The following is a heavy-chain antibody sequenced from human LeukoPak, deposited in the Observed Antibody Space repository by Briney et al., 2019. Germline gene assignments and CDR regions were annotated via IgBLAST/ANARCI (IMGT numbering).Heavy chain of an antibody. D-gene: IGHD2-2*02. CDR3: ARGLRYCSSTSCYTPLDV. J-gene: IGHJ6*02. Sequence: SETLSLTCAVYGGSFSGYYWSWIRQPPGKGLEWIGEINHSGSTNYNPPLKSRVTISVDTSKNQFSLKLSSVTAADTAVYYCARGLRYCSSTSCYTPLDVWGQGTTVTVSS. V-gene: IGHV4-34*01. CDR2: INHSGST. CDR1: GGSFSGYY.